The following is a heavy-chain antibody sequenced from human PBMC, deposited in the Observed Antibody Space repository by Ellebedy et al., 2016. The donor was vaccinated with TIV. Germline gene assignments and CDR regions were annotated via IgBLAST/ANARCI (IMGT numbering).Heavy chain of an antibody. J-gene: IGHJ4*02. D-gene: IGHD1-26*01. Sequence: MPSETLSLTCTVSGGSLSGYYWSWIRQPPGQGLEWIEYIHNNGDTYYNPSLQSRVTIPLASSKNQFSLKMSSETATETALFYCARHGKSGSYSPYFDYWGQGTLVTVSP. CDR3: ARHGKSGSYSPYFDY. CDR1: GGSLSGYY. V-gene: IGHV4-59*08. CDR2: IHNNGDT.